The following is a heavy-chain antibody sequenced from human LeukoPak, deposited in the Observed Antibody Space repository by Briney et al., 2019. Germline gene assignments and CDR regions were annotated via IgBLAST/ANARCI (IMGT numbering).Heavy chain of an antibody. CDR1: GFTLSSHW. CDR3: ARWNIRGTAHQLDY. J-gene: IGHJ4*02. CDR2: INQDASAE. D-gene: IGHD1-7*01. Sequence: GGSLRLSCAASGFTLSSHWMTWVRQAPGKGLEWVANINQDASAEYYVASVRGRFTISRDNAKNSIYLQMNSLRVDDTAVYYCARWNIRGTAHQLDYWGQGSLVTVSS. V-gene: IGHV3-7*01.